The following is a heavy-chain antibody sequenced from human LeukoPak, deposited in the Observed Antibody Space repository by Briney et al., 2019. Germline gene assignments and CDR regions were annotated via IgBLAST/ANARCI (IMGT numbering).Heavy chain of an antibody. CDR2: ISYDGSDK. Sequence: PGGSLRLSCAASGFTVSSNYMSWVRQTPGKGLEWVTLISYDGSDKYYADSVKGRFSISRDNSKNTLYLQMNSPRAEDTAVYYCASLRSGSGTFYNDYWGQGTLVTVSS. J-gene: IGHJ4*02. D-gene: IGHD3-10*01. V-gene: IGHV3-30*03. CDR1: GFTVSSNY. CDR3: ASLRSGSGTFYNDY.